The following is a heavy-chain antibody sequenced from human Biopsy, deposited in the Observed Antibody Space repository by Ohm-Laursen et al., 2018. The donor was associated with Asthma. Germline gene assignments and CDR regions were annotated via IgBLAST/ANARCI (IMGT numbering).Heavy chain of an antibody. CDR3: ARGYSGSDRIVYYYSGLEV. CDR2: MNSNSGNT. J-gene: IGHJ6*02. D-gene: IGHD5-12*01. CDR1: GYTFTSD. V-gene: IGHV1-8*01. Sequence: ASVKVSCKASGYTFTSDINWVRQATGQGLEWMGWMNSNSGNTDYAQKFQGRVTMTRDTSISTAYMELSSLSSEDTAVYYCARGYSGSDRIVYYYSGLEVWGQGTTVTVSS.